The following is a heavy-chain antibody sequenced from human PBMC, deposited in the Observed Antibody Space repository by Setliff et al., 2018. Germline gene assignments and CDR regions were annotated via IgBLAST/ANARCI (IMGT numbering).Heavy chain of an antibody. CDR1: GYSFTKYW. CDR2: IDPADSDT. D-gene: IGHD2-21*02. J-gene: IGHJ6*03. Sequence: GESLKISCKAAGYSFTKYWIGWVRQMPGKGLEWMGIIDPADSDTTYGPSFQGQVTISADKSIGTAYLQWSSLKASDTAIYYCARRGWGSSSGDCYSPKGCYYYYMDVWGKGTTVTVSS. CDR3: ARRGWGSSSGDCYSPKGCYYYYMDV. V-gene: IGHV5-51*01.